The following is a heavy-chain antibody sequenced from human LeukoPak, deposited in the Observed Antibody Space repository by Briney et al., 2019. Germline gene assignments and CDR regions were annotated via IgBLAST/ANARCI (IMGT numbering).Heavy chain of an antibody. CDR3: ASVIAAAGFYYFDH. Sequence: GASVKVSCKASGYTFTSYGINWVRQAPGQGLEWMGWISAYNGNTNYAQKLQGRVTMTTDTSTSTAYMELRSLRSDDTAVYYCASVIAAAGFYYFDHWGQGTLVTVSS. CDR2: ISAYNGNT. CDR1: GYTFTSYG. D-gene: IGHD6-13*01. J-gene: IGHJ4*02. V-gene: IGHV1-18*01.